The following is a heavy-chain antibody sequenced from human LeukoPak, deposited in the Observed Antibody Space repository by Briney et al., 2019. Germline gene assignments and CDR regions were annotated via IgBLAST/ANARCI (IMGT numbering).Heavy chain of an antibody. J-gene: IGHJ6*02. CDR3: ARDMQLRYFDWLTKVGFAGMDV. V-gene: IGHV3-30-3*01. CDR2: ISYDGSNK. Sequence: GSLRLSCAASGFTFSSYAMHWVRQAPGKGLEWVAVISYDGSNKYYADSVKGRFTISRDNSKNTLYLQMNSLRAEDTAVYYCARDMQLRYFDWLTKVGFAGMDVWGQGTTVTVSS. D-gene: IGHD3-9*01. CDR1: GFTFSSYA.